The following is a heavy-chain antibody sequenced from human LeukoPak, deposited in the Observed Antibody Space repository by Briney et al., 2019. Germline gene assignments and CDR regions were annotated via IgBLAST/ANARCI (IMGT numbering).Heavy chain of an antibody. CDR2: IYYSGST. CDR3: ARDRQALFDY. CDR1: GGSISSGDYY. J-gene: IGHJ4*02. Sequence: SETLSLTCTVSGGSISSGDYYWSWIRQPPGKGLEWIGYIYYSGSTYYNPSLKSRVTISVDTSKNQFSLKLRSVTAADTAVYYCARDRQALFDYWGQGTLVTVSS. V-gene: IGHV4-30-4*08.